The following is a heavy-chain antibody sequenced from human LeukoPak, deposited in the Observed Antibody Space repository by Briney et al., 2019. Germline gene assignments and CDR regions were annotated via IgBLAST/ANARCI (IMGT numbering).Heavy chain of an antibody. D-gene: IGHD3-16*02. Sequence: SETLSLTCTVSGGSFSSYYWSWIRQPPGKGLEWIGYIYYSGSTDYNPSLKSRVTMSLDTSKNQFSLNLSSVTAADTAVYYCARAVITFGGVVAEGFDCWGQGTLVTVSS. CDR2: IYYSGST. J-gene: IGHJ4*02. V-gene: IGHV4-59*01. CDR3: ARAVITFGGVVAEGFDC. CDR1: GGSFSSYY.